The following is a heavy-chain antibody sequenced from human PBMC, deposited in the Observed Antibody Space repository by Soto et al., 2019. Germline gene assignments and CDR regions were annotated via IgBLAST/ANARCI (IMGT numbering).Heavy chain of an antibody. CDR3: ARSYCGGDCPNNWFDP. J-gene: IGHJ5*02. V-gene: IGHV1-46*01. Sequence: QVQLVQSGAEVKKPGASVKVSCKASGYIFSGYYIHWVRQAPGQGLEWMGIINPSGGSTTYAQKCQGRVTRTGDTSMSTVYMELSSLRSEDTAMYYCARSYCGGDCPNNWFDPWGQGTLVTVSS. CDR1: GYIFSGYY. D-gene: IGHD2-21*02. CDR2: INPSGGST.